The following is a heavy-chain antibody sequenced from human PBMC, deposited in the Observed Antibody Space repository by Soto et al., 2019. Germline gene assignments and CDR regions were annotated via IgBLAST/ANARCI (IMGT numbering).Heavy chain of an antibody. V-gene: IGHV3-23*01. CDR1: GFTFSSYA. Sequence: GGSLRLSCAASGFTFSSYAMSWVRQAPGKGLEWVSAISGSGGSTDYADSVKGRFTISRDNSKNTLYLQMNSLRAEDTAVYYCAKDRDSSSASFDYWGQGTMVNVSS. CDR2: ISGSGGST. D-gene: IGHD6-6*01. CDR3: AKDRDSSSASFDY. J-gene: IGHJ4*02.